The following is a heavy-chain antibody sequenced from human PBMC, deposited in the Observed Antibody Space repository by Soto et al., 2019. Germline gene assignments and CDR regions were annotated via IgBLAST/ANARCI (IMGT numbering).Heavy chain of an antibody. CDR3: FRGGYDDYGKEGRY. CDR2: IYASGGRT. CDR1: GYSFTNYN. Sequence: QVQFVQSGAEVKKPGASVKASCKASGYSFTNYNVHRVRQAPGQGLEWMAIIYASGGRTAYARRFQGSVAVTRDTSTSTVYLELNSLRSDDTAVYYCFRGGYDDYGKEGRYWGQGTLVTVSS. V-gene: IGHV1-46*01. D-gene: IGHD5-12*01. J-gene: IGHJ4*02.